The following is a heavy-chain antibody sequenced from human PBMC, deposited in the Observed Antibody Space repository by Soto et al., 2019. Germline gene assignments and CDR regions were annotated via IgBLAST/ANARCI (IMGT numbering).Heavy chain of an antibody. V-gene: IGHV1-69*08. D-gene: IGHD2-15*01. CDR3: ASGKSQMTQDRMGFYYYMDV. CDR2: VIPLLDAS. J-gene: IGHJ6*03. CDR1: GDTFFNYT. Sequence: QVQLVQSGAEVKKPGSSVKISCTTSGDTFFNYTFTWVRGAPGQGLEWMGRVIPLLDASNYAEKFQDRVTITADKSTSTAYMELSGLKSDDSAIYYCASGKSQMTQDRMGFYYYMDVWGKGTTVTVSS.